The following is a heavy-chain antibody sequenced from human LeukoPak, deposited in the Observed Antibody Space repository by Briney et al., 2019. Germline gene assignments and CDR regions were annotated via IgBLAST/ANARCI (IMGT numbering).Heavy chain of an antibody. CDR2: IYYSGST. D-gene: IGHD3-22*01. J-gene: IGHJ4*02. Sequence: SQTLSLTCTVSGGSISSGDYYWSWIRQPPGKGLEWIGYIYYSGSTYYNPSLKSRVTISVDTSKNQFSLKLSSVTAADTAVYYCARGERITMIVVVIPTDYWGQGTLVTVSS. CDR3: ARGERITMIVVVIPTDY. CDR1: GGSISSGDYY. V-gene: IGHV4-30-4*01.